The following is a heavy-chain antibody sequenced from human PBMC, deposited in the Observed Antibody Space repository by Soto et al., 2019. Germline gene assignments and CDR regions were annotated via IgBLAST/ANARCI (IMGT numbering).Heavy chain of an antibody. CDR1: GFTFSDYY. CDR2: ISSSGSTI. V-gene: IGHV3-11*01. CDR3: ARPPYDSSGYYYLDY. D-gene: IGHD3-22*01. Sequence: GGSLKLSCAASGFTFSDYYMSWIRQAPGKGLEWVSYISSSGSTIYYADSVKGRFTISRDNAKNSLYPQMNSLRAEDAAVYYCARPPYDSSGYYYLDYWGQGTLVTVSS. J-gene: IGHJ4*02.